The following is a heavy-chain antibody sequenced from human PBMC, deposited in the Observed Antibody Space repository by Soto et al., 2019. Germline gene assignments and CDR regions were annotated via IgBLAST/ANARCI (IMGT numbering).Heavy chain of an antibody. J-gene: IGHJ6*02. V-gene: IGHV3-30*18. D-gene: IGHD2-15*01. CDR1: GFTFSNFG. CDR2: ISYDGRSE. CDR3: AKDLVVVMVLSATRGLDV. Sequence: QVQLVESGGGMIQPGKSLRLSCVASGFTFSNFGMHWVRQAPGKGLEWVAGISYDGRSESYVDSVRGRFTLSRDNSKNTLSLQMISLRPVDTGVYSCAKDLVVVMVLSATRGLDVWGQGTTVTVSS.